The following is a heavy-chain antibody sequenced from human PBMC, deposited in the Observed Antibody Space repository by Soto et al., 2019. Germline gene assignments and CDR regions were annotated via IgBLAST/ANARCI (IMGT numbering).Heavy chain of an antibody. J-gene: IGHJ6*02. CDR1: GGSISGSY. D-gene: IGHD3-10*01. V-gene: IGHV4-59*01. Sequence: SETLSLTCTVSGGSISGSYWSWIRQTPGKVLEWVGYIHYSGSTNYNPSLKSRVTMSVDSAKNQFSLKLSSVTAADTGIYYCARARITMVREVIKYNMDVGGQGTTVTVSS. CDR3: ARARITMVREVIKYNMDV. CDR2: IHYSGST.